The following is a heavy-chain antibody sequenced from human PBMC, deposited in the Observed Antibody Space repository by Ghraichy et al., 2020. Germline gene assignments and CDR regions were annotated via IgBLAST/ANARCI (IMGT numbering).Heavy chain of an antibody. J-gene: IGHJ4*02. CDR1: GGSISSGSYY. V-gene: IGHV4-61*02. D-gene: IGHD3-22*01. CDR2: IYTSGSN. Sequence: SETLSLTCTVSGGSISSGSYYWSWKRQPAGKGLEGIVRIYTSGSNNYNPSLKSRVTMSVDTSKNQFSLKLSSVTAADTAVYYCARGGRDYYDSSGYYYVFDYWGQGTLVTVSS. CDR3: ARGGRDYYDSSGYYYVFDY.